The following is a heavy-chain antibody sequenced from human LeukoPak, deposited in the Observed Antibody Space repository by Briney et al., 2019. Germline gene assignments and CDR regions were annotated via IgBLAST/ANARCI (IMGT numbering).Heavy chain of an antibody. CDR1: GFTFGDYR. V-gene: IGHV3-43*01. CDR3: AKDRGFDS. Sequence: GGSLRLSCAASGFTFGDYRMHWVRQAPGKALEWVCLITGDGTTTYYRDSVQGRFTVSRDNSKNSLYLQMNSLKAEDTALYHCAKDRGFDSWGQGTLVTVSS. CDR2: ITGDGTTT. J-gene: IGHJ4*02.